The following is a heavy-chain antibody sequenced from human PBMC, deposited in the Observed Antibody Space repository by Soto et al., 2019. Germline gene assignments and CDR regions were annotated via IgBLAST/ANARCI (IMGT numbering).Heavy chain of an antibody. CDR2: IYYSGST. CDR3: ASACSSTSCQGYNWFDP. V-gene: IGHV4-30-4*01. D-gene: IGHD2-2*01. CDR1: GGSISSGDYY. J-gene: IGHJ5*02. Sequence: PSETLSLTCTVSGGSISSGDYYWSWIRQPPGKGLEWIGYIYYSGSTYYNPSLKSRVTISVDTSKNQFSLKLSSVTAADTAVYYCASACSSTSCQGYNWFDPWGQGTLVTVSS.